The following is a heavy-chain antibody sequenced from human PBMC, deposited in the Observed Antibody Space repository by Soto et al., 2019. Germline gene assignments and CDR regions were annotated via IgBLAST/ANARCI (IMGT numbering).Heavy chain of an antibody. Sequence: TGGSLRLSCAASGFIFSSYSMNWVRQAPGKGLQWVSSISSSSAYKYYADSVKGRFTISRDNARDSLYLQLNSLRAEDTAVYYCARDSSYSSGWYWFDPWGQGTLVTVSS. V-gene: IGHV3-21*01. D-gene: IGHD6-19*01. CDR1: GFIFSSYS. CDR2: ISSSSAYK. CDR3: ARDSSYSSGWYWFDP. J-gene: IGHJ5*02.